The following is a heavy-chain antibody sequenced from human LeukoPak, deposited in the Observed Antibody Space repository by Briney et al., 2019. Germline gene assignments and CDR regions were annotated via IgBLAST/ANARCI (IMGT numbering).Heavy chain of an antibody. Sequence: GEPLKISCKGSGYSFTSYWITWVRQMPGKGLEWMGRIDPSDSYTSYSPSFQGHVTISADKSISTAYLQWSSLKASDTAMYYCARHSYGSGNPTFDYWGQGTLVTVSS. J-gene: IGHJ4*02. CDR2: IDPSDSYT. V-gene: IGHV5-10-1*01. CDR3: ARHSYGSGNPTFDY. CDR1: GYSFTSYW. D-gene: IGHD3-10*01.